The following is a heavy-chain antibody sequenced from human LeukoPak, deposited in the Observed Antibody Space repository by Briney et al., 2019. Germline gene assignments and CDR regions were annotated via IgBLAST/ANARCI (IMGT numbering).Heavy chain of an antibody. J-gene: IGHJ4*02. CDR3: ARAPLRSGGDCYYDY. Sequence: SVNVSCKASGGTFSSYAISWVRQAPGQGLEWMGGIIPIFGTANYAQRFQGRVTITADESTSTAYMELSSLRSEDTAVYYCARAPLRSGGDCYYDYWGQGTLVTVSS. D-gene: IGHD2-21*01. CDR2: IIPIFGTA. V-gene: IGHV1-69*13. CDR1: GGTFSSYA.